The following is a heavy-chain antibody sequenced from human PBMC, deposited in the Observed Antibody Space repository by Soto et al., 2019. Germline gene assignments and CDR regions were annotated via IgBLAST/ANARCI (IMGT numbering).Heavy chain of an antibody. J-gene: IGHJ3*02. CDR3: ARYLIAVAGMVAFDI. V-gene: IGHV4-61*01. D-gene: IGHD6-19*01. CDR1: GASVSSVSYY. Sequence: PSETLSLTCTVSGASVSSVSYYWSWIRQPPGKGLEWIGYIYYSGSTNYNPSLKSRVTISVDTSRNQFSLKLSSVTAADTAVYYCARYLIAVAGMVAFDIWGQGTMVTVSS. CDR2: IYYSGST.